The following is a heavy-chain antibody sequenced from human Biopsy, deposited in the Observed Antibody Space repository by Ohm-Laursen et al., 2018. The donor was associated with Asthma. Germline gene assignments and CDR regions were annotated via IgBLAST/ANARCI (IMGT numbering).Heavy chain of an antibody. D-gene: IGHD3-16*01. CDR3: ARVDTIMISGDFYFYSGFDL. J-gene: IGHJ6*02. CDR2: IIPMYGVP. Sequence: SVKVSCKVSGGTFRTYAFNWVRQAPGQGLEWMGGIIPMYGVPKVAQKFQGRVTITADESTSTAYMEMSSLRSEDTAVYYCARVDTIMISGDFYFYSGFDLWGQGTTVRVSS. CDR1: GGTFRTYA. V-gene: IGHV1-69*13.